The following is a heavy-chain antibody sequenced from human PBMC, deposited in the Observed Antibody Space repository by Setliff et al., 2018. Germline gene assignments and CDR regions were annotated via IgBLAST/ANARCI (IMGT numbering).Heavy chain of an antibody. V-gene: IGHV1-69*05. CDR3: VREGVDSRSSTDYRYYMDV. D-gene: IGHD3-22*01. CDR2: TIPIFGTT. CDR1: GGTFSSYG. J-gene: IGHJ6*03. Sequence: SVKVSCKASGGTFSSYGVSWVRQAPGQGLEWMGGTIPIFGTTDYAQKFRGRVTIITDESTSTAFMQLSSLRSEDTAVYYCVREGVDSRSSTDYRYYMDVWGKGTTVTVSS.